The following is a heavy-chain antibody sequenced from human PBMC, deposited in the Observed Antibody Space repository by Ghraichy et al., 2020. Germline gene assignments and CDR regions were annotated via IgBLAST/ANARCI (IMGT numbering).Heavy chain of an antibody. V-gene: IGHV4-34*01. CDR2: INHSGST. D-gene: IGHD5-24*01. CDR3: ARGVGGWLHPVDY. J-gene: IGHJ4*02. Sequence: SETLSLTCAVYGGSFSGYYWTWIRQPPGKGLEWIGEINHSGSTNYNPSLKSRVTISVDTSKNQFSLKLSSVTAADTAVYYCARGVGGWLHPVDYWGQGTLVTVSS. CDR1: GGSFSGYY.